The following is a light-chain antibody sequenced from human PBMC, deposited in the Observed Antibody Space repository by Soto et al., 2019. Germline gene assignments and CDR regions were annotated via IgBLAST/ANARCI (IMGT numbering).Light chain of an antibody. CDR3: QQYGSFSIT. CDR2: SAS. CDR1: HSVSSS. J-gene: IGKJ5*01. V-gene: IGKV3-20*01. Sequence: EIVMTQSPATLSMSPGERTTLSCWASHSVSSSLAWYQHKPGQAPRLLIYSASIRATGIPDRFSGSGSGTDFTLTISRLEPEDFAVYYCQQYGSFSITFGQGTRREIK.